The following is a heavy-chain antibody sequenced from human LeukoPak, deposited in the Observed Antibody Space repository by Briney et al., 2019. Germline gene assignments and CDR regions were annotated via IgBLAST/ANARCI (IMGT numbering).Heavy chain of an antibody. J-gene: IGHJ4*02. CDR2: INAYNGNT. CDR1: GYTFSNYD. CDR3: VRVVTSSSGSSRHDLAYY. Sequence: ASVKVSFKASGYTFSNYDISWVRQAPGQGLEGMGWINAYNGNTSYAQKVRGRVTMNTDTSTNTPYMEARGLRSDETAVYYFVRVVTSSSGSSRHDLAYYSGQGNLVTASS. V-gene: IGHV1-18*01. D-gene: IGHD3-22*01.